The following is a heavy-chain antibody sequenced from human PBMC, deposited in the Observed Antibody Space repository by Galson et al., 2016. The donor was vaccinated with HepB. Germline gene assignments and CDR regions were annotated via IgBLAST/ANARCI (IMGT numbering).Heavy chain of an antibody. V-gene: IGHV3-33*01. CDR3: ARAYYYGMDV. J-gene: IGHJ6*02. Sequence: SLRLSCAASGFTFSSYGVHWVRQALGKGLEWVAVIWYDGSNKYYADSVKGRFTISRDNSKNTLYLQMNSLSAEDTAVYYCARAYYYGMDVWGQGTTVTVSS. CDR1: GFTFSSYG. CDR2: IWYDGSNK.